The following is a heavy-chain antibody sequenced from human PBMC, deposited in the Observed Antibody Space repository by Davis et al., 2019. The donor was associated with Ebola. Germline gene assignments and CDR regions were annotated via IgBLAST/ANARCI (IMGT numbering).Heavy chain of an antibody. D-gene: IGHD1-1*01. CDR2: IKQDGSAK. CDR3: TRHINWAFDY. CDR1: GFTFSNYW. Sequence: PGGSLRLSCAASGFTFSNYWMTWVRQAPGKGLEWVANIKQDGSAKPYVGSVKGRFPISRDNTKNSLYLQMDSLRAEDTAVYYCTRHINWAFDYWGQGTLVTVSS. V-gene: IGHV3-7*01. J-gene: IGHJ4*02.